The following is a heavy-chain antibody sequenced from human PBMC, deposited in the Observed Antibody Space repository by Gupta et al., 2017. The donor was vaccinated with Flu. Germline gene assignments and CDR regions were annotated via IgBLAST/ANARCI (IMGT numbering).Heavy chain of an antibody. CDR2: ISDDGSIK. CDR1: GFTFSTYG. CDR3: AKKTARGGVVTSGYDY. Sequence: QVQLVESGGGVVQPGRSLRLSCAASGFTFSTYGMHWVRQAPGKGLEWVAVISDDGSIKKYADSVKGRFTISRDNSRNTLYLQMDSLRAEDTAVYYCAKKTARGGVVTSGYDYWGQGTLVTVSS. V-gene: IGHV3-30*18. D-gene: IGHD3-3*01. J-gene: IGHJ4*02.